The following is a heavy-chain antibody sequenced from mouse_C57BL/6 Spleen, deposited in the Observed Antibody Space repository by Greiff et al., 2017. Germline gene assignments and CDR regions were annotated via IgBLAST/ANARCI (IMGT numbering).Heavy chain of an antibody. CDR1: GYTFTDYY. CDR3: ARPYDGYFPWFAY. V-gene: IGHV1-76*01. J-gene: IGHJ3*01. CDR2: IYPGSGNT. D-gene: IGHD2-3*01. Sequence: QVQLQQSGAELVRPGASVKLSCKASGYTFTDYYINWVKQRPGQGLEWIARIYPGSGNTYYNEKFKGKATLTAEKSSSTAYMQLSSLTSEDSAVYFCARPYDGYFPWFAYWGQGTLVTVSA.